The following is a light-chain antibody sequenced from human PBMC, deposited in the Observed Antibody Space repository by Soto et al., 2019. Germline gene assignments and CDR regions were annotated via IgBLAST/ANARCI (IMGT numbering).Light chain of an antibody. CDR2: DVT. CDR3: CSYTSFTTPDYV. Sequence: QSALTQPASVSGSPGQSITISCTGTSSDVGGYNYVSWYQQHPGKAPKLMIYDVTNRPSGISNRFSASKSGNTASLTISGLQAEDEADYYCCSYTSFTTPDYVFGTGTKLTVL. CDR1: SSDVGGYNY. J-gene: IGLJ1*01. V-gene: IGLV2-14*03.